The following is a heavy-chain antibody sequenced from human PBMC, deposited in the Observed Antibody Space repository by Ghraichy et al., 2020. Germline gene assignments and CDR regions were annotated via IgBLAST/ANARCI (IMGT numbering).Heavy chain of an antibody. D-gene: IGHD2-8*01. V-gene: IGHV4-4*02. CDR1: GYSISTGHW. Sequence: SETLSLTCAVSGYSISTGHWWSWVRQPPVKGLEWIGEILHSGNTNCNPSLKSRVTISVDKSKNQFSLKLSSVTAADTAVYYCARNGDYCMDVWGKGTTVTVAS. J-gene: IGHJ6*03. CDR3: ARNGDYCMDV. CDR2: ILHSGNT.